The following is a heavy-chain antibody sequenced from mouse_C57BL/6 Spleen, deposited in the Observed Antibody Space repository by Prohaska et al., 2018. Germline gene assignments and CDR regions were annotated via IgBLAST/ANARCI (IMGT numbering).Heavy chain of an antibody. CDR3: ARGIYGLYYFDY. V-gene: IGHV9-4*01. Sequence: KYAEDFKGRFAFSLETSASTAYLQISNLKNEDTATYFCARGIYGLYYFDYWGQGTTLTVSS. J-gene: IGHJ2*01. D-gene: IGHD1-1*01.